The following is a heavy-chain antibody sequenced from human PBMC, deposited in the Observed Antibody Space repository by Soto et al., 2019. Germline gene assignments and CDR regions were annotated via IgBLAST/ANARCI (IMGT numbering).Heavy chain of an antibody. CDR2: IYYSGST. D-gene: IGHD5-18*01. Sequence: QVQLQESGPGLVKPSETLSLTCTVSGGSISSYYWSWIRQPPGKGLEWIGYIYYSGSTNYNPSLKSRVTISVDTSKNQFSLKLSSVTAADTAVYYCARDKLAGYSYGYGHWFDPWGQGTLVTVSS. CDR1: GGSISSYY. V-gene: IGHV4-59*01. J-gene: IGHJ5*02. CDR3: ARDKLAGYSYGYGHWFDP.